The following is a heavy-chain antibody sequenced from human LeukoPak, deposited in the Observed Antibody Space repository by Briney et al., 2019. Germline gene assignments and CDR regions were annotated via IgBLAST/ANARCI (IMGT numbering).Heavy chain of an antibody. D-gene: IGHD3-16*01. V-gene: IGHV3-21*01. CDR1: GFTFSSYN. CDR2: IKSRDTYM. J-gene: IGHJ4*02. CDR3: ARGGEYNNDY. Sequence: GGSLRLSCAASGFTFSSYNMNWVRQAPGKGLEWVSSIKSRDTYMYYADSVKGRFTISRDNAKNSLYLQMNSLRAEDTAVYYCARGGEYNNDYSGQGTLVTVSS.